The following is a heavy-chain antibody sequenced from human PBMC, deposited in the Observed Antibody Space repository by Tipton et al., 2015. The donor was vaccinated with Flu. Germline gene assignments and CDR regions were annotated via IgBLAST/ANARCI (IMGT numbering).Heavy chain of an antibody. CDR3: ARDAITIFGVAQVYYYGMDV. V-gene: IGHV4-39*07. Sequence: TLSLTCTVSGGSISSSSYYWGWIRQPPGKGLEWIGSIYYSGSTYYNPSLKSRVTISVDTSKNQLSLKLSSVTAADTAVYYCARDAITIFGVAQVYYYGMDVWGQGTTVTVSS. CDR1: GGSISSSSYY. CDR2: IYYSGST. D-gene: IGHD3-3*01. J-gene: IGHJ6*02.